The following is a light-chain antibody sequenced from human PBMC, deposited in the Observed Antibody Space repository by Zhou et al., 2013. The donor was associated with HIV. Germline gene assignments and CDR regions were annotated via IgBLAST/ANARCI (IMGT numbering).Light chain of an antibody. Sequence: QSVLTQPPSASGTPGQRVTISCSGSHSNIGTNTVDWYQQVPGTAPNLLIYRNDQRPSGVPDRFSGSKSGTSTSLAISGLQTEDEADYYCAAWDDSLYDYVFEIGTKVSVL. CDR3: AAWDDSLYDYV. CDR1: HSNIGTNT. J-gene: IGLJ1*01. CDR2: RND. V-gene: IGLV1-44*01.